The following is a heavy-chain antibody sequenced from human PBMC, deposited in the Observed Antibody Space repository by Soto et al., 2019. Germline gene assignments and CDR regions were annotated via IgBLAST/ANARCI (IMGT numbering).Heavy chain of an antibody. CDR2: ISYDGSNK. Sequence: GGSLRLSCAASGFTFSSYGMHWVRQAPGKGLEWVAVISYDGSNKYYADSVKGRFTISRDNSKNTLYLQMNSLRAEDTAVYYCAKEPPTTVVTPGDYWGQGTLVTVSS. V-gene: IGHV3-30*18. CDR3: AKEPPTTVVTPGDY. D-gene: IGHD4-17*01. J-gene: IGHJ4*02. CDR1: GFTFSSYG.